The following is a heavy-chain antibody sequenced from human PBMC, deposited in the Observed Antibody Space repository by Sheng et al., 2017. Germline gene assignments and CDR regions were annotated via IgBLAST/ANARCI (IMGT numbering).Heavy chain of an antibody. J-gene: IGHJ4*02. D-gene: IGHD2-2*01. CDR3: ARLPNTYCSSTSCSASFDY. Sequence: QVQLQQWGAGLLKPSETLSLTCAVYGGSFSGYYWSWIRQPPGKGLEWIGEINHSGSTNYNPSLKSRVTISVDTSKNQFSLKLSSVTAADTAVYYCARLPNTYCSSTSCSASFDYWGQGTLVTVSS. CDR2: INHSGST. V-gene: IGHV4-34*01. CDR1: GGSFSGYY.